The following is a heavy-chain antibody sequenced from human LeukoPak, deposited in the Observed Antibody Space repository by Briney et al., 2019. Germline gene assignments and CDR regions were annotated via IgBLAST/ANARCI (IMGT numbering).Heavy chain of an antibody. CDR1: GGSFSGYY. CDR2: INHSGST. D-gene: IGHD1-26*01. V-gene: IGHV4-34*01. J-gene: IGHJ4*02. Sequence: SETLSLTCAVYGGSFSGYYWSWIRQPPGKGLEWIGEINHSGSTNYNPSLKSRVTISVDTSKNQFSLKLSSVTAADTAVYYCAGRRWELPSKAFDYWGQGTLVTVSS. CDR3: AGRRWELPSKAFDY.